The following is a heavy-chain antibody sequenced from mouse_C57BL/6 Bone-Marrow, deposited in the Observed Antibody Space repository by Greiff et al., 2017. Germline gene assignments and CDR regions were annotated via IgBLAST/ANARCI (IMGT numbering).Heavy chain of an antibody. CDR1: GYTFTSYW. J-gene: IGHJ2*01. CDR3: ARAPLLLYDFDY. Sequence: VQLQQPGAELVKPGASVKLSCKASGYTFTSYWMHWVKQRPGQGLEWIGMIHPNSGSTNYNEKIKSKATLTAATSSSTAYMELRRLTSEDSAVYCCARAPLLLYDFDYWGQGTTLTDSS. CDR2: IHPNSGST. D-gene: IGHD2-12*01. V-gene: IGHV1-64*01.